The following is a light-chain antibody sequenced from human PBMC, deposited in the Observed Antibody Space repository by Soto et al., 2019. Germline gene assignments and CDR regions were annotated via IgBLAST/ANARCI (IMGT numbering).Light chain of an antibody. J-gene: IGKJ1*01. CDR1: QSVTSTY. V-gene: IGKV3-15*01. CDR2: GAS. CDR3: QQYNNWLQT. Sequence: EIVLTQSPGTVSFSPGERATLSCRASQSVTSTYLAWYQQKPGQAPRLLIYGASTRATGTPARFSGSGSGTEFTLTISSVQSEDFAVYYCQQYNNWLQTFGQGTKVDIK.